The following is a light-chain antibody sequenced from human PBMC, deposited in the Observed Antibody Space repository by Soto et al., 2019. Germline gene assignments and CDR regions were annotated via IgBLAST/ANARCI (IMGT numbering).Light chain of an antibody. Sequence: DIVMTQSPDSLAVSLGERATINCKSSQNVFYSSNNKNYLAWYQQKSGQAPRLLIYWASTRESGVPDRFSGSGSGTDFTLTISSLQAEDVAVYYCQQYYNTPRTFGQGTKVDIK. V-gene: IGKV4-1*01. J-gene: IGKJ1*01. CDR1: QNVFYSSNNKNY. CDR2: WAS. CDR3: QQYYNTPRT.